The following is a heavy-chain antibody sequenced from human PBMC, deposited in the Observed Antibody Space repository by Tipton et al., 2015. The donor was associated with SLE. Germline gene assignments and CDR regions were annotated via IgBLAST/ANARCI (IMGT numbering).Heavy chain of an antibody. CDR2: VTQSGAT. D-gene: IGHD6-13*01. CDR3: ARGGGDISSCQDFDR. J-gene: IGHJ4*02. Sequence: TLSLTCAVYGGSFNDYYWSWIRQPPGKGLEWIGEVTQSGATNYNPSLKSRVTISVDKSKNQFSLKLSSVTAADTAVYYCARGGGDISSCQDFDRWGQGTLVTVSS. V-gene: IGHV4-34*01. CDR1: GGSFNDYY.